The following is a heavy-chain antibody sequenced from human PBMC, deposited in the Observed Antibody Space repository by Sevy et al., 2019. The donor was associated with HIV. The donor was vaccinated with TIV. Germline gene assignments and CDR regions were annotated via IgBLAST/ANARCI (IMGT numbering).Heavy chain of an antibody. J-gene: IGHJ4*02. CDR3: AAGVGAAPGDY. D-gene: IGHD2-15*01. CDR1: GFTFSDYF. Sequence: LSLTCAASGFTFSDYFMTWIRQAPGKGLEWVSHISGSGITTYYADSVKGRFIVSRDNAKNSLYLQMNSLRAEDTAVFYCAAGVGAAPGDYWGQGTLVTVSS. CDR2: ISGSGITT. V-gene: IGHV3-11*01.